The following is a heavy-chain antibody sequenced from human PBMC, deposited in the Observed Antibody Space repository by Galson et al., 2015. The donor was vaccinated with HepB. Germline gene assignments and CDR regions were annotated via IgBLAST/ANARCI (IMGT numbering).Heavy chain of an antibody. CDR1: GFTFSSYA. V-gene: IGHV3-23*01. CDR2: ISGSGGST. CDR3: AKFNQLSMYYFDY. J-gene: IGHJ4*02. D-gene: IGHD2-2*01. Sequence: SLRLSCAASGFTFSSYAVSWVRQAPGKGLEWVSAISGSGGSTYYADSVKGRFTISRDNSKNTLYLQMNSLRAEDTAVYYCAKFNQLSMYYFDYWGQGTLVTVSS.